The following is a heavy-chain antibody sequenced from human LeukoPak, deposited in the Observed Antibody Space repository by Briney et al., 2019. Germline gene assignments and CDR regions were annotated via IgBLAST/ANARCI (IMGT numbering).Heavy chain of an antibody. V-gene: IGHV3-74*01. CDR3: ARVRYSSGWYSDY. Sequence: GGSLRLSCAASGFTFSTYWMHWVRRAPGKGLVWVSRINSDGSTTTYADSVKGRFTISRDNAKNTLYLQMNSLSAEDTAVYYCARVRYSSGWYSDYWGQGTLVTISS. D-gene: IGHD6-19*01. J-gene: IGHJ4*02. CDR2: INSDGSTT. CDR1: GFTFSTYW.